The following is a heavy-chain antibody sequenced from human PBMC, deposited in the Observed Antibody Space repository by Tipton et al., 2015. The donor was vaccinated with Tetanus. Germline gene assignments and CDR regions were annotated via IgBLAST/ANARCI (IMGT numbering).Heavy chain of an antibody. Sequence: TLSLTCTVSGGSINSYYWSWLRLPPGKGLEWIGCICFSGHTKYNPSLNSRVTMSVDTSNNQFSLRLTSVTEADTAIYYCARHSGWYNFYNGMDVWGQGTTVTVSS. CDR1: GGSINSYY. V-gene: IGHV4-59*08. J-gene: IGHJ6*02. D-gene: IGHD6-19*01. CDR2: ICFSGHT. CDR3: ARHSGWYNFYNGMDV.